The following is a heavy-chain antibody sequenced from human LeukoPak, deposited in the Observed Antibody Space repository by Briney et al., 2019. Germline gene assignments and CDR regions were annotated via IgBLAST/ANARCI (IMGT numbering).Heavy chain of an antibody. CDR2: IKEDGSDK. CDR1: GFIFSNYW. D-gene: IGHD5-18*01. J-gene: IGHJ4*02. V-gene: IGHV3-7*01. Sequence: GGSLRLSCEASGFIFSNYWMAWVRQAPGKGLEWVANIKEDGSDKNYVESMKGRYTISRDNAQNSLYLQMNRLGVAGTGVYYSARDAGYGYDRFDYWLQRTQVTVPS. CDR3: ARDAGYGYDRFDY.